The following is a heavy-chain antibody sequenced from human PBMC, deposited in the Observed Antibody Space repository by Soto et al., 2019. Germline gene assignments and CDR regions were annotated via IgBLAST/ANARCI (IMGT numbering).Heavy chain of an antibody. D-gene: IGHD1-7*01. J-gene: IGHJ4*02. CDR2: INAGNGNT. CDR3: ERDLFYMGGTIMLDY. Sequence: GASVKVSCKASGYAFTSYAMHWVRQAPGQRLEWMGCINAGNGNTKYSQKFQGRVTITRDTSASTAYMELSSLRSEDTAVYYCERDLFYMGGTIMLDYWGQGTLVTVSS. V-gene: IGHV1-3*01. CDR1: GYAFTSYA.